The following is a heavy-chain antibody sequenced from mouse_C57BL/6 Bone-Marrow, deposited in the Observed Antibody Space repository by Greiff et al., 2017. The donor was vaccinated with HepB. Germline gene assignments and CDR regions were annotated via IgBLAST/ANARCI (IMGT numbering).Heavy chain of an antibody. CDR1: GYTFTDHT. V-gene: IGHV1-78*01. CDR2: IYPRDGST. Sequence: QVQLQQSDAELVKPGASVKISCKVSGYTFTDHTIHWMKQRPEQGLEWIGYIYPRDGSTKYNEKFKGKATLTADKSSSTAYMQLNSLTSEDSAVYFCAREDYYGSSREALFDYWGQGTTLTVSS. CDR3: AREDYYGSSREALFDY. D-gene: IGHD1-1*01. J-gene: IGHJ2*01.